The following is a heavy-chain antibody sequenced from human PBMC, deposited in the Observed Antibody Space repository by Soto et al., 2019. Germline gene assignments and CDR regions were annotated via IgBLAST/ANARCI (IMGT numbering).Heavy chain of an antibody. D-gene: IGHD1-7*01. Sequence: QVQVVESGGGLVKPGGSLRLSCAASGFTFSDYYMSWIRQAPGKGLEWVSSISSSGDYTKYADSVKGRFTISRDNAKNSLYLQLNSLRAEDTAVYYCARGGVKGTTSRGQVYNWGQGTLVTVSS. CDR1: GFTFSDYY. CDR3: ARGGVKGTTSRGQVYN. CDR2: ISSSGDYT. J-gene: IGHJ4*02. V-gene: IGHV3-11*06.